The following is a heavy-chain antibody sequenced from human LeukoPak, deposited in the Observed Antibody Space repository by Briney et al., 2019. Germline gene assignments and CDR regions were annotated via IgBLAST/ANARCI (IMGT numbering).Heavy chain of an antibody. CDR1: GGSISSYY. D-gene: IGHD3-10*01. Sequence: SETLSLTCTVSGGSISSYYWSWIRQPPGKGLEWIGYIYYSGSTNYNPSLKSRVTISVDTSKDQFSLKLSSVTAADTAVYYCARDLDGSGSVIGYWGQGTLVTVSS. CDR2: IYYSGST. J-gene: IGHJ4*02. CDR3: ARDLDGSGSVIGY. V-gene: IGHV4-59*01.